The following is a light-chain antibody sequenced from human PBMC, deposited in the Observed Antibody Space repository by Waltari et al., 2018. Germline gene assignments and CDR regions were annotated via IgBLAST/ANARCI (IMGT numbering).Light chain of an antibody. V-gene: IGLV3-25*03. CDR3: QSADGSGTSPLCV. J-gene: IGLJ3*02. Sequence: SFELTQPPAVSVSPGQPAGITCSGDASPKPDAFSYPQKAGQAPVLVIYKDSERLSGRPGLCSGSSSGITVTVTSSGVQAEDEADYYCQSADGSGTSPLCVFGGGTKLTVL. CDR2: KDS. CDR1: ASPKPD.